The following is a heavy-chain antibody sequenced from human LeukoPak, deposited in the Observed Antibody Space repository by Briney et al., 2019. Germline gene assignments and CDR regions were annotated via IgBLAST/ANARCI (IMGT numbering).Heavy chain of an antibody. Sequence: GGSLRLSCAASGFTVISNYMSWVRQAPGKGLEWVSVIYSGGNTYYADSVEGRFTISRDNAKNSLHLQMNSLRAEDMALYYCAKDALEDGSSSFLFDYWGQGTLVTVSS. J-gene: IGHJ4*02. CDR1: GFTVISNY. CDR3: AKDALEDGSSSFLFDY. V-gene: IGHV3-53*05. D-gene: IGHD6-13*01. CDR2: IYSGGNT.